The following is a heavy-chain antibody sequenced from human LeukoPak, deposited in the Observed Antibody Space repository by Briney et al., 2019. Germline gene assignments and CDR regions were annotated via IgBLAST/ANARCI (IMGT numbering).Heavy chain of an antibody. J-gene: IGHJ6*03. CDR1: GGSISSYY. CDR3: ARASIYGDYGYYYYYCYMDV. Sequence: SETLSLTCTVSGGSISSYYWSWIRQPPGKGLEWIGYIYYSGSTNYNPSLKNRVTISVDTSKNQFSLKLSSVTAADTAVYYCARASIYGDYGYYYYYCYMDVWGKGTTVTVSS. CDR2: IYYSGST. V-gene: IGHV4-59*01. D-gene: IGHD4-17*01.